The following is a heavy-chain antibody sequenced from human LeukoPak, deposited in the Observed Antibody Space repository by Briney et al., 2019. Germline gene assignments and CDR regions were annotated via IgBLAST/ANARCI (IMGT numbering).Heavy chain of an antibody. D-gene: IGHD6-19*01. CDR1: GGSISSYY. CDR3: AREHRWLSQTSPGDS. Sequence: KPSETLSLTCTVSGGSISSYYWSWIRQPPGKGLEWIGYIYYSGSTNYNPSLKSRVTISVDTSKNQFSLKLSSVTAADTAVYFCAREHRWLSQTSPGDSWGQGILVTVSS. V-gene: IGHV4-59*12. CDR2: IYYSGST. J-gene: IGHJ4*02.